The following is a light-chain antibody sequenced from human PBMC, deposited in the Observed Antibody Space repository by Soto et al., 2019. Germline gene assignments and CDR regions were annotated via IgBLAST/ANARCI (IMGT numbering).Light chain of an antibody. Sequence: ASGAGAARWWRRIICHGTSSDVGSYKLVSWYQQHPGKAPKPMIYEGSKRPSGVSNRFSGSKSGNTASLTISGLQAEDEADYYCCSYAGSSTFYVFGTGTKVTVL. CDR1: SSDVGSYKL. CDR3: CSYAGSSTFYV. V-gene: IGLV2-23*01. J-gene: IGLJ1*01. CDR2: EGS.